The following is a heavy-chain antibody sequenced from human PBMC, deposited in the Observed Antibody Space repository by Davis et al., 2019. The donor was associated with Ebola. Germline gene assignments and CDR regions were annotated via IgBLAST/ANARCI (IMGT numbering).Heavy chain of an antibody. J-gene: IGHJ5*01. CDR2: TYYRSKWCN. Sequence: MPSETLSLTCAISGDSVSSNSVAWNWIRQSPSRGLEWLGRTYYRSKWCNDYAVSVKSRATINADTSKNQFSLQLNSVTPEDTAVYYCARDESITVPAPRGWFDSWGQGTLVTVSS. CDR3: ARDESITVPAPRGWFDS. CDR1: GDSVSSNSVA. V-gene: IGHV6-1*01. D-gene: IGHD6-19*01.